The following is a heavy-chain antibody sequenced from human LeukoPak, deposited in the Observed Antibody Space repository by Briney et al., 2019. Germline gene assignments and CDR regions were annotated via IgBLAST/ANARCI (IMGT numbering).Heavy chain of an antibody. V-gene: IGHV4-30-2*01. CDR3: ARGYLYCSSTSCYPRGWFDP. D-gene: IGHD2-2*01. CDR1: GGSISSGGYS. Sequence: PSETLSLTCAVSGGSISSGGYSWSWIRQPPGKGLEWIGYIYHSGSTYYNPSLKSRVTISVDRSKNQFSLKLSSVTAADTAVYYCARGYLYCSSTSCYPRGWFDPWGQGTLVTVSS. J-gene: IGHJ5*02. CDR2: IYHSGST.